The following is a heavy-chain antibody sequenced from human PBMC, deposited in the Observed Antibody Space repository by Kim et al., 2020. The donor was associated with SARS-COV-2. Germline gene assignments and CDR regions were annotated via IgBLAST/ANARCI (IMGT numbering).Heavy chain of an antibody. J-gene: IGHJ1*01. CDR1: GFTFSTYG. Sequence: GSLRLSCAASGFTFSTYGMHWVRQAPGKGLEWVAVISYDGNNEYYADSVKGRFTISRDNSKNTLYLQMNSLRPEDTAVYYCAKGVVVVATYFHHWGQGTLVIVSS. D-gene: IGHD2-15*01. CDR3: AKGVVVVATYFHH. V-gene: IGHV3-30*18. CDR2: ISYDGNNE.